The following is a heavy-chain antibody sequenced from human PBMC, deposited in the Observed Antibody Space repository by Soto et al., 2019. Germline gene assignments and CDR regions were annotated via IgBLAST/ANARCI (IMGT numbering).Heavy chain of an antibody. J-gene: IGHJ4*02. D-gene: IGHD5-18*01. CDR1: GFTVNNYA. Sequence: QVQLVESGGGVVQPGRSLRLSCAASGFTVNNYAMHWVRQAPGKGLEWVAFISYDGSSKYYADSVTGRFTISRDNSRNTLYLQMNSLRAEDTAVYYCARGDGYIYGNTFDSWGQGTLVTVSS. CDR3: ARGDGYIYGNTFDS. CDR2: ISYDGSSK. V-gene: IGHV3-30-3*01.